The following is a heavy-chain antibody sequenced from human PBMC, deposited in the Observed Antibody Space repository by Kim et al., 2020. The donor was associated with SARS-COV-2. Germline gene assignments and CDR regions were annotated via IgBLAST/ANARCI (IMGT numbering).Heavy chain of an antibody. CDR1: GFIFSNYW. V-gene: IGHV3-7*01. CDR2: IKADGSDR. D-gene: IGHD1-26*01. Sequence: GGSLRLSCAASGFIFSNYWMTWVRQAPGKGLEWVANIKADGSDRYYVDSVKGRFTISRDNAKNSVYLQMNSLRAEDTAVDYCARNSEWSNNWPDVFDFWG. CDR3: ARNSEWSNNWPDVFDF. J-gene: IGHJ4*01.